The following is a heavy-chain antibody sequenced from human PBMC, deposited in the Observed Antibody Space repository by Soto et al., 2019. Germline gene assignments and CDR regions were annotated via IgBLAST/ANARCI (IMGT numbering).Heavy chain of an antibody. CDR1: GFTFDDYA. Sequence: GGSLRLSCAASGFTFDDYAMHWVRQPPGKGLEWVSTISGSNSGTYYADSVRGRFTISRDNSKTTLYLQMNSLRAEDTAVYYCAKGVPLTLFDFWGQGTLVTVSS. J-gene: IGHJ4*02. D-gene: IGHD3-16*01. CDR2: ISGSNSGT. CDR3: AKGVPLTLFDF. V-gene: IGHV3-23*01.